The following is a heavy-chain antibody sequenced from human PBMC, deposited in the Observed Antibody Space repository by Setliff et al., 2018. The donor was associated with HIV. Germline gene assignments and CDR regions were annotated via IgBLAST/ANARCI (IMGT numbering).Heavy chain of an antibody. Sequence: PGGSLRLSCAASGFTVSSNYMNWVRQAPGKGLEWVSYISSSSSYTHYADSVKGRFTISRDNAKNSLYLQMNSLRAEDTAVYYCASGQATLIGWGQGTLVTVSS. CDR1: GFTVSSNY. CDR2: ISSSSSYT. D-gene: IGHD3-22*01. J-gene: IGHJ4*02. V-gene: IGHV3-11*06. CDR3: ASGQATLIG.